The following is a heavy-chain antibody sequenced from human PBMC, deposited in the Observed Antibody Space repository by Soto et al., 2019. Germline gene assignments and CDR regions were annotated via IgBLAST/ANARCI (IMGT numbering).Heavy chain of an antibody. CDR1: GFTFSSYW. J-gene: IGHJ4*02. CDR3: ARVSGFGLDS. D-gene: IGHD3-10*01. Sequence: EVQLVESGGGLVQPGGSLRLSCAASGFTFSSYWMTWVRQAPGKGLEWVANIKQDGNEKYYVDSVKGRFTISRDNAKNSLYLQMNSLRAEDTAVYYCARVSGFGLDSRGQGTLVTVAS. CDR2: IKQDGNEK. V-gene: IGHV3-7*01.